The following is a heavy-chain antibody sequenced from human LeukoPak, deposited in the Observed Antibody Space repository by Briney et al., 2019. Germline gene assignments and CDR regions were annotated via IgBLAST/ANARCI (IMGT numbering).Heavy chain of an antibody. J-gene: IGHJ4*02. D-gene: IGHD5-18*01. V-gene: IGHV4-34*01. CDR2: INHSGST. CDR1: GGSFSAYY. CDR3: ARSVLDTAAAGLEY. Sequence: SETLSLTCAVYGGSFSAYYWTWIRQPPGKGLEWIGEINHSGSTNYNPSLKSRVIISVDTSKNQLSLKLSSVTAADTAVYYCARSVLDTAAAGLEYWGQGTLVTVSS.